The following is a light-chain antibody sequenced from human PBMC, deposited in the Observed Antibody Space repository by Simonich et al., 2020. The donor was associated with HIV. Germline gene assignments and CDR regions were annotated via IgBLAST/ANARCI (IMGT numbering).Light chain of an antibody. Sequence: DIVMTQSPDSLAVSLGERATINCKSSQSVLYNSYNKNYLAWYQQKPRQPPKLLIYSASTRESGVPDRFSGSGSGTDFTLTISSLQAEDVAVYYCQQYYTTPRTFGQGTKVEIK. CDR1: QSVLYNSYNKNY. V-gene: IGKV4-1*01. J-gene: IGKJ1*01. CDR3: QQYYTTPRT. CDR2: SAS.